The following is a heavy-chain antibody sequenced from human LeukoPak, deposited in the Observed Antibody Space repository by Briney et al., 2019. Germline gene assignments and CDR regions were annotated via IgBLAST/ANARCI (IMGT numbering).Heavy chain of an antibody. J-gene: IGHJ4*02. CDR3: LTHSSSSAPNY. D-gene: IGHD6-6*01. V-gene: IGHV3-15*01. Sequence: GGSLRLSCATSGFAFNKAWMSWVRQAPGKGLEWVGRIKTKSDGATTDYVAPVKDRFTISRDDSKSTLYLQMNSLKSEDTAVYFCLTHSSSSAPNYWGQGTLVTVSS. CDR2: IKTKSDGATT. CDR1: GFAFNKAW.